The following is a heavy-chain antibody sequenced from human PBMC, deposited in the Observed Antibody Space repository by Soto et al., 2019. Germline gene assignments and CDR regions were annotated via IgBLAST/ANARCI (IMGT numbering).Heavy chain of an antibody. J-gene: IGHJ4*02. CDR3: ARDMEAAAGKGYDY. D-gene: IGHD6-13*01. Sequence: QVQLVESGGGVVQPGRSLRLSCAASGFTFSSYAMHWVRQAPGKGLEWVAVISYDGSNKYYADSVKGRFTISRDNSKNTLYLQMNSLRAEDTAVYYCARDMEAAAGKGYDYWGQGTLVTVSS. CDR2: ISYDGSNK. CDR1: GFTFSSYA. V-gene: IGHV3-30-3*01.